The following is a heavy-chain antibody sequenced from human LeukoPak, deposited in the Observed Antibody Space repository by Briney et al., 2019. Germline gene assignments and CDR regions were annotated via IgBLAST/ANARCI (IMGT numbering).Heavy chain of an antibody. J-gene: IGHJ6*03. CDR1: GGIFSSYA. D-gene: IGHD6-13*01. CDR3: ARGLSSSWNYYYYMDV. CDR2: IIPIFGTA. Sequence: SVKVSCKASGGIFSSYAISWVRQAPGQGLEWMGGIIPIFGTANYAQKFQGRVTITTDESTSTAYMELSSLRSEDTAVYYCARGLSSSWNYYYYMDVWGKGTTVTVSS. V-gene: IGHV1-69*05.